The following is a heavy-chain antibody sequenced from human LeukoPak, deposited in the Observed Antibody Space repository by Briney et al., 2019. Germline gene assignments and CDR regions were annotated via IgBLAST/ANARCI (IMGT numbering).Heavy chain of an antibody. CDR2: IYYSGST. V-gene: IGHV4-59*01. CDR3: ARAYYYDSSGSTHWHFDL. Sequence: SETLSLTCTVSGGSISSYYWSWIRQPPGKGLEWIGYIYYSGSTNYNPSLKSRVTISVDTSKNQFSLKLSSVTAADTAVYYCARAYYYDSSGSTHWHFDLWGRGTLVTVSS. D-gene: IGHD3-22*01. CDR1: GGSISSYY. J-gene: IGHJ2*01.